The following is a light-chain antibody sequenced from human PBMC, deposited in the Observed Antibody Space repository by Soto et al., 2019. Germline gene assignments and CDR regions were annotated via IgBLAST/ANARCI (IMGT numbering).Light chain of an antibody. CDR2: AVS. V-gene: IGKV1-17*01. Sequence: DIHMTQSPSSLSASVLDRVTISCRASQGIRDDLGWYQQKPGKAPTRLIYAVSSLQNGVPSRFSGTGSGTEFTLTISSLQPEDFATYYCLQHNTYPLSFGGGTKVDIK. CDR3: LQHNTYPLS. J-gene: IGKJ4*01. CDR1: QGIRDD.